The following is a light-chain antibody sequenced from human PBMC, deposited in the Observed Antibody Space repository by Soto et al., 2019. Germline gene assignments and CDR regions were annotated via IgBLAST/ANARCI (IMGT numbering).Light chain of an antibody. V-gene: IGKV1-33*01. CDR1: QDITDD. Sequence: DIQMTQSPSSLAASVGDRVTISCQASQDITDDLNWYQQKQGKAPKLLIYDASNLQTGVPSRFSGSGYGTDFTLTISRLQPEDIATYYCQQDDNMYTFGQGTKLESK. CDR2: DAS. J-gene: IGKJ2*01. CDR3: QQDDNMYT.